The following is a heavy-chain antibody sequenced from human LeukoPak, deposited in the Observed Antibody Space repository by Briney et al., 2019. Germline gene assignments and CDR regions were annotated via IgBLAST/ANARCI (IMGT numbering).Heavy chain of an antibody. V-gene: IGHV3-48*04. J-gene: IGHJ4*02. Sequence: GGSLRLSCAASGFTFSSYSMNWVRQAPGKGLEWVSYISSSSSTIYYADSVKGRFTISRDNAKNSLYLQMNSLRAEDTAVYYCARDQGLLVVAGRFGYWGQGTLVTVSS. CDR2: ISSSSSTI. CDR3: ARDQGLLVVAGRFGY. D-gene: IGHD6-19*01. CDR1: GFTFSSYS.